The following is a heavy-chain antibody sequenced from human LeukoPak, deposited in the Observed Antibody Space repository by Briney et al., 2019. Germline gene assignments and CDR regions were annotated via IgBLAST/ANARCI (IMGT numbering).Heavy chain of an antibody. CDR2: ITPILGIA. CDR1: GGTFSSYT. J-gene: IGHJ4*02. Sequence: SVKVSCKASGGTFSSYTISWVRQAPGQGLEWMGRITPILGIANYAQKFQGRVTITADKSTSTAYMELSSLRSEDTAVYYCARDQGITMVRGVSSPGNDYWGQGTLVTVSS. D-gene: IGHD3-10*01. CDR3: ARDQGITMVRGVSSPGNDY. V-gene: IGHV1-69*04.